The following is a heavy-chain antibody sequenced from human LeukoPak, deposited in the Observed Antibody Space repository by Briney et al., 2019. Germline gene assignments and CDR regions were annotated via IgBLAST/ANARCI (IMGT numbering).Heavy chain of an antibody. CDR1: GFTFSSYA. Sequence: GSLRLSCAASGFTFSSYAMSWVRQAPGKGLEWIGSMYYSGNTDYNPSLESRVTISVDTSKNQFSLKLSSVTAADTAVYYCARTLGWASSRYPFDGWGQGTLVTVSS. J-gene: IGHJ4*02. CDR3: ARTLGWASSRYPFDG. CDR2: MYYSGNT. V-gene: IGHV4-39*01. D-gene: IGHD3-16*02.